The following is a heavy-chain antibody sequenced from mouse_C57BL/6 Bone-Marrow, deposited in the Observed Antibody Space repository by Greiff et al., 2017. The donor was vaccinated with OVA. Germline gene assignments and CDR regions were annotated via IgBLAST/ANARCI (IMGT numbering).Heavy chain of an antibody. CDR1: GYTFTSYW. J-gene: IGHJ4*01. CDR2: IYPGSGST. Sequence: QVQLQQPGAELVKPGASVKMSCKASGYTFTSYWITWVKQRPGQGLEWIGDIYPGSGSTNYNEKFKSKATLTVDTSSSTAYMQLSSLTSEDSAVYYCARKAFEHLYAMDYWGQGTSVTVSS. V-gene: IGHV1-55*01. CDR3: ARKAFEHLYAMDY.